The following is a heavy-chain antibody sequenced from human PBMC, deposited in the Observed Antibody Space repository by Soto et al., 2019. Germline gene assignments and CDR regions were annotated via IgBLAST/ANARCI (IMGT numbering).Heavy chain of an antibody. CDR2: IKQDGSEK. V-gene: IGHV3-7*03. CDR3: ARDGSSWYRPYYYGMDV. J-gene: IGHJ6*02. D-gene: IGHD6-13*01. Sequence: GGSLRLSCGASGFPCSSYAMTWVRQAPGKGLEWVANIKQDGSEKYYVDSVKGRFTISRDNAKNSLYLQMNSLRAEDTAVYYCARDGSSWYRPYYYGMDVWGQGTTVTVSS. CDR1: GFPCSSYA.